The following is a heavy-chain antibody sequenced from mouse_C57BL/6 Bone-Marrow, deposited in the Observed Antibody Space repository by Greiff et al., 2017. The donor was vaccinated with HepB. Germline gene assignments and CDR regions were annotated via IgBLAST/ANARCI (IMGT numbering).Heavy chain of an antibody. Sequence: VKLQESGAELVRPGASVTLSCKASGYTFTDYEMHWVKQTPVHGLEWIGAIDPETGGTAYNQKFKGKAILTADKSSSTAYMELRSLTSEDSAVYYCTMETYYALDYWGQGTTLTVSS. V-gene: IGHV1-15*01. J-gene: IGHJ2*01. CDR2: IDPETGGT. D-gene: IGHD1-1*02. CDR1: GYTFTDYE. CDR3: TMETYYALDY.